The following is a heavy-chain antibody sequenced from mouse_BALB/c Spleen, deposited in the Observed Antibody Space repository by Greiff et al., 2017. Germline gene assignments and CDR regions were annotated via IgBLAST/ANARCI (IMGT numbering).Heavy chain of an antibody. CDR3: TRRTTVVAGDY. CDR1: GYTFTSYY. Sequence: QVQLQQPGAELVKPGASVKLSCKASGYTFTSYYMYWVKQRPGQGLEWIGGINPSNGGTNFNEKFKSKATLTVDKSSSTAYMQLSSLTSEDSAVYYWTRRTTVVAGDYWGQGTTLTVSS. J-gene: IGHJ2*01. D-gene: IGHD1-1*01. CDR2: INPSNGGT. V-gene: IGHV1S81*02.